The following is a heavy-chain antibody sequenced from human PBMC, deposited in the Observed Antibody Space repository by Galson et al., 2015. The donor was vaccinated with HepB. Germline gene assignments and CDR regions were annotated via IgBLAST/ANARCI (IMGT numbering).Heavy chain of an antibody. CDR1: GFTFSDYY. J-gene: IGHJ4*02. CDR2: ISTSGSTI. CDR3: ARGLQLRFLEWFSSYFDY. D-gene: IGHD3-3*01. V-gene: IGHV3-11*01. Sequence: SLRLSCAASGFTFSDYYMSWIRQAPGKGLEWVSYISTSGSTIYYADSAKGRFAISRDNAKNSLYLQMNSLRAEDTAVYYCARGLQLRFLEWFSSYFDYWGQGTLVTVSS.